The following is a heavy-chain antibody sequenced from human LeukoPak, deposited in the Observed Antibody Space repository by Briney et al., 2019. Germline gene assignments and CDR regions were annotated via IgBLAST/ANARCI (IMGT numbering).Heavy chain of an antibody. Sequence: PGGSLRLSCAASGFTFSSYAMSWVRQAPGKGLEWVSAISGSGGSTYYADSVKGRFTISRDNSKNTLYLQMNSLRAEDTAVYYCAKIGRSSSWSKVGWFDPWGQGTLVTVSS. D-gene: IGHD6-13*01. V-gene: IGHV3-23*01. CDR1: GFTFSSYA. CDR2: ISGSGGST. J-gene: IGHJ5*02. CDR3: AKIGRSSSWSKVGWFDP.